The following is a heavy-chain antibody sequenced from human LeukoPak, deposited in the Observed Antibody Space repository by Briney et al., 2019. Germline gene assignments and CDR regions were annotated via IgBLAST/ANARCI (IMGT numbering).Heavy chain of an antibody. Sequence: ASVKVSCKASGYTFTSYGISWVRQAPGQGLEWMGWISAYNGNTNYAQKLQGRVTMTPDTSTSTAYMEQRSLRSDDTAVYYCARDGRGVWGSYRRALFDYWGQGTLVTVSS. CDR3: ARDGRGVWGSYRRALFDY. J-gene: IGHJ4*02. CDR2: ISAYNGNT. D-gene: IGHD3-16*02. V-gene: IGHV1-18*01. CDR1: GYTFTSYG.